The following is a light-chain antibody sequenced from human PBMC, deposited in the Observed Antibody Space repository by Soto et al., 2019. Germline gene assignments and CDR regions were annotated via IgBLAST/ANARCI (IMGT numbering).Light chain of an antibody. J-gene: IGLJ1*01. CDR1: STNIGAGYA. CDR3: QSHDNSLSGFYV. V-gene: IGLV1-40*01. Sequence: QSVLTQAPSVSGAPGQRVTVSCTGSSTNIGAGYAVDWYQQLPGTAPKLLIYGNTIRPSGVPDRFSGSRSGTSASLAITGLQAEDEADYYCQSHDNSLSGFYVFGTGTKLTVL. CDR2: GNT.